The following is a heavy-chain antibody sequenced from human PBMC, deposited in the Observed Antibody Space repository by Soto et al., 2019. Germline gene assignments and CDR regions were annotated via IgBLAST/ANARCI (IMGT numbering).Heavy chain of an antibody. V-gene: IGHV2-5*02. CDR3: AHILLRFLEEAYFDY. Sequence: QITLKESGPTLVKPTQTLTLTCTFSGFSLSTSGVGVGWIRQPPGKALEWLALIYWDDDKRYSPSLKSRLTITKHTYKNQVVLTITNMDSMDTATYYCAHILLRFLEEAYFDYWGQGTLVTVSS. CDR2: IYWDDDK. J-gene: IGHJ4*02. CDR1: GFSLSTSGVG. D-gene: IGHD3-3*01.